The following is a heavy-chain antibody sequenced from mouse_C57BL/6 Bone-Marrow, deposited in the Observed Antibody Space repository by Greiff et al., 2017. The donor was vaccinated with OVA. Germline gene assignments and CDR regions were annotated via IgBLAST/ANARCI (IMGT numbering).Heavy chain of an antibody. J-gene: IGHJ1*03. D-gene: IGHD2-12*01. V-gene: IGHV14-4*01. Sequence: EVKLQESGAELVRPGASVKLSCTASGFNIKDDYMHWVKQRPEQGLEWIGWIDPENGDTEYASKFQGKATITADTSSNTAYLQLSSLTSEDTAVYYCTSYYTHWYFDVWGTGTTVTVSS. CDR3: TSYYTHWYFDV. CDR1: GFNIKDDY. CDR2: IDPENGDT.